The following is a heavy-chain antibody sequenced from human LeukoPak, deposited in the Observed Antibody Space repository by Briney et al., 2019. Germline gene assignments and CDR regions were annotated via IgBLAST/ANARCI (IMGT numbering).Heavy chain of an antibody. D-gene: IGHD3-22*01. Sequence: PGGSLRLSCAASGFTFKLYWMHWVRQVPGKRPVWVSRINDDGSDTIYADSVKGRFTISRDNSKNTLYLQMNSLRAEDTAVYYCARDPRYYDSSGYLDAFDIWGQGTMVTVSS. V-gene: IGHV3-74*01. CDR3: ARDPRYYDSSGYLDAFDI. CDR1: GFTFKLYW. CDR2: INDDGSDT. J-gene: IGHJ3*02.